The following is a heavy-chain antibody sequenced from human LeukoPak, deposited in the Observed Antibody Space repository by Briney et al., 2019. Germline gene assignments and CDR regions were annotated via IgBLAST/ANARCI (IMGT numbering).Heavy chain of an antibody. D-gene: IGHD3-22*01. CDR2: IYYSGNT. CDR3: ARVPYYYDSSGSYGMDV. V-gene: IGHV4-39*07. CDR1: GGSISSSGYY. J-gene: IGHJ6*02. Sequence: SETLSLTCTVSGGSISSSGYYWGWIRQPPGKGLEWIGSIYYSGNTYYNPSLKSRATISVDTSKNQFSLRLSSVTAADTAVYYCARVPYYYDSSGSYGMDVWGQGTTVTVSS.